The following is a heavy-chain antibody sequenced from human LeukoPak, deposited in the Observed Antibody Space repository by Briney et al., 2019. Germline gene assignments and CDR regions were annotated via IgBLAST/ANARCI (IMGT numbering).Heavy chain of an antibody. CDR3: ARRNYDFWSGYLDPPYYYGMDV. V-gene: IGHV4-59*01. D-gene: IGHD3-3*01. Sequence: PSETLSLTCAVYGGSFSGYYWSWIRQPPGKGLEWIGYIYYSGSTNYNPSLKSRVTISVDTSKNQFSLKLSSVTAADTAVYYCARRNYDFWSGYLDPPYYYGMDVWGQGTTVTVSS. CDR1: GGSFSGYY. J-gene: IGHJ6*02. CDR2: IYYSGST.